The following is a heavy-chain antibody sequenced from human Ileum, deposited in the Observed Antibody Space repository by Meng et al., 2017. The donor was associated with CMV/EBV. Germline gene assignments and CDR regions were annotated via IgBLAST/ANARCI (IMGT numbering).Heavy chain of an antibody. CDR3: GRAGARGVPVDM. V-gene: IGHV4-4*07. Sequence: ESGPGLVKPSETLSLPCIVSGDSISGYHWTWIRKPAGKGLEWIGRLRTSGTTDHNPSLKSRVTLSIDTSKNQFSLKLNSVTAADTAVYYCGRAGARGVPVDMWGQGTLVTVSS. D-gene: IGHD3-10*01. J-gene: IGHJ4*02. CDR2: LRTSGTT. CDR1: GDSISGYH.